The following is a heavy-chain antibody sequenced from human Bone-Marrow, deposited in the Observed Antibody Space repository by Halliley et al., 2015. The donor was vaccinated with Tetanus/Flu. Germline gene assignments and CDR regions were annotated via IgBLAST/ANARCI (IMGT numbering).Heavy chain of an antibody. CDR2: IFGNGGTT. J-gene: IGHJ4*02. Sequence: SLRLSCAASGFTFSSYAMNWVRQAPGKGLEWVSIIFGNGGTTYYADSVKGRFTISRDNARNTLDLQMNSLRAEDAAVYYCAKAGCSGGSHYYSDYWGQGTLVTVSS. CDR3: AKAGCSGGSHYYSDY. V-gene: IGHV3-23*01. D-gene: IGHD2-15*01. CDR1: GFTFSSYA.